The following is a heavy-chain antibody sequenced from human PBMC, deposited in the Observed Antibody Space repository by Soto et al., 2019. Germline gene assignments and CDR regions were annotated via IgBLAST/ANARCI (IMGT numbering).Heavy chain of an antibody. CDR3: ARGAGRRDIAAAGWYYGMDV. Sequence: QVQLVQSGAEVKKPGSSVKVSCKASGGTFSSYAISWVRQAPGQGLEWMGGIIPIFGAANYAQKFQGTVTITADECTSTAYMEVSSRRSEDTAVYYCARGAGRRDIAAAGWYYGMDVWGQGTTVTVSS. J-gene: IGHJ6*02. D-gene: IGHD6-13*01. CDR2: IIPIFGAA. CDR1: GGTFSSYA. V-gene: IGHV1-69*01.